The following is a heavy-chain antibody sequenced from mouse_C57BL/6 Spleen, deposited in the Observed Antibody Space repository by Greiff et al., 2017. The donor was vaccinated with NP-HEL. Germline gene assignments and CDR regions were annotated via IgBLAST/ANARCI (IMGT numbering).Heavy chain of an antibody. CDR3: ARAGYDYSYYYAMDY. CDR1: GYTFTSYW. V-gene: IGHV1-64*01. Sequence: QVQLQQPGAELVKPGASVKLSCKASGYTFTSYWMHWVKQRPGQGLEWIGMIHPNSGSTNYNEKFKSKATLPVDKSSSTAYMQRSSLTSEDSAVYYCARAGYDYSYYYAMDYWGQGTSVTVSS. CDR2: IHPNSGST. D-gene: IGHD2-4*01. J-gene: IGHJ4*01.